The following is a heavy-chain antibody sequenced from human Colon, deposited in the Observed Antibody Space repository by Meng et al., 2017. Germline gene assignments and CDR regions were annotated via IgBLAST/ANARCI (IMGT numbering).Heavy chain of an antibody. CDR3: ARDWGDVRGGFDF. D-gene: IGHD3-10*02. V-gene: IGHV6-1*01. CDR1: GDSGSSNSDA. J-gene: IGHJ4*02. Sequence: HVQPQQSGPGLGKPSKTLSLPCAISGDSGSSNSDAWNWIRQSPSRGLEWLGRTYYRSKYYNDYALSVKSRITINPDTTKNHFSLQLNSVTPEDTTIYYCARDWGDVRGGFDFWGQGTLVTVSS. CDR2: TYYRSKYYN.